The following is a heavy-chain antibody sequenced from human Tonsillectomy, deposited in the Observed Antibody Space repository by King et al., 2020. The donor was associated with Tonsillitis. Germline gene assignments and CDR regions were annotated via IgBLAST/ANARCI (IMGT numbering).Heavy chain of an antibody. CDR1: PYTFTSYG. CDR3: AKELDYSDYDYSDYDYYYYGLDV. V-gene: IGHV1-18*04. CDR2: ISAYNGNT. J-gene: IGHJ6*02. D-gene: IGHD4-11*01. Sequence: QLVQSGAEVKKPGASVKVSCQTSPYTFTSYGISWVRQAPGQGLEWMGWISAYNGNTNYAQKLQDRVTMTTDISTNTAYMELRSLRSDDTAVYYCAKELDYSDYDYSDYDYYYYGLDVWGQGTTVTVSS.